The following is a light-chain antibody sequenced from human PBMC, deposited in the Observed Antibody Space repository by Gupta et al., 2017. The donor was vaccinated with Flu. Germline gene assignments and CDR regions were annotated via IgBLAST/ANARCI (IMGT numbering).Light chain of an antibody. Sequence: DIQMTQSPSTLSASVGDRVTITCRASQSSSSWLDWYQQKPGKAPKLLIYKASSLESGVPSRFSGSGSGTEFTLTISSLQPDDFATYYCQQYNSYPLTFGGGTKVEIK. CDR1: QSSSSW. CDR2: KAS. V-gene: IGKV1-5*03. CDR3: QQYNSYPLT. J-gene: IGKJ4*01.